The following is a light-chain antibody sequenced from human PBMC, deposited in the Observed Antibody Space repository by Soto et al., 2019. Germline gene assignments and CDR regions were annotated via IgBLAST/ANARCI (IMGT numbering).Light chain of an antibody. CDR1: QSVSSY. J-gene: IGKJ5*01. Sequence: EIVLTQSPATLSLSPGERATLSCRASQSVSSYLAWYQQKPGQAPRLLIYDASNRATGIPARFSGSGSGTDFTLTITSLENEAVEVYYCQQRSNWPQITLGQVTRLEIK. CDR3: QQRSNWPQIT. V-gene: IGKV3-11*01. CDR2: DAS.